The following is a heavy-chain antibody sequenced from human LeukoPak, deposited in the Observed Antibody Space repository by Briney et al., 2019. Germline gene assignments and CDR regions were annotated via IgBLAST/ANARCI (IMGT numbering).Heavy chain of an antibody. D-gene: IGHD3-10*01. CDR2: IYYSGST. Sequence: PSETLSLTCTVSGGSISSSSYYWGWIRQPPGKGLEWIGSIYYSGSTYYNPSLNSRVTISVDTSKNQFSLKLSSVTAADTAVYYCARYGSGSYYNPGDWFDPWGQGTLVTVSS. CDR1: GGSISSSSYY. V-gene: IGHV4-39*07. CDR3: ARYGSGSYYNPGDWFDP. J-gene: IGHJ5*02.